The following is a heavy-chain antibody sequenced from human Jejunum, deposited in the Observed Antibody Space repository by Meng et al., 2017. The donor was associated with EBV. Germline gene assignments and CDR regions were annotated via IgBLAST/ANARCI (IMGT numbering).Heavy chain of an antibody. V-gene: IGHV6-1*01. J-gene: IGHJ1*01. D-gene: IGHD6-13*01. CDR2: TYYRSKWYY. CDR3: ARGAYTSTWF. CDR1: GASVSSTGAA. Sequence: QQPCPGLVPPAHPPSPAWSISGASVSSTGAAWHRIKQSPSRGLEWLGRTYYRSKWYYDYAVSVKRRMTSNPDTSKNQFSLQLNSVTPEDTAVYYCARGAYTSTWFWGQGTLVTVSS.